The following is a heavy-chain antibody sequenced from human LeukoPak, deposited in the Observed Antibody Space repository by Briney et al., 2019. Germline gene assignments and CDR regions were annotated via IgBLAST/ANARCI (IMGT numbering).Heavy chain of an antibody. V-gene: IGHV4-4*07. J-gene: IGHJ6*03. CDR3: ARDRKGSSLYYYYYYMDV. CDR2: IYTSGST. D-gene: IGHD6-13*01. CDR1: GGSISSYY. Sequence: SETLSLTCTVSGGSISSYYWSWIRQPAGKGLEWIGRIYTSGSTNYNPSLKSRVTISVDTSKNQFSLKLSSVTAADTAVYYCARDRKGSSLYYYYYYMDVWGKGTTVTVSS.